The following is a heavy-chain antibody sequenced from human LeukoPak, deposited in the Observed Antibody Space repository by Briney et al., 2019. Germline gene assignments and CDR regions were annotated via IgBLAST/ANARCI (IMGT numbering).Heavy chain of an antibody. CDR3: ARGLSGYSYGYYFDY. D-gene: IGHD5-18*01. CDR1: GGSISSYY. Sequence: PSETLSLTCSVSGGSISSYYWSWIRQSPGKGLEWIGYIYYSGSTNYNPSLKSRVTISVDTSKNQFSLRLSSVTAADTAVYYCARGLSGYSYGYYFDYWGQGTLFTVSS. J-gene: IGHJ4*02. CDR2: IYYSGST. V-gene: IGHV4-59*01.